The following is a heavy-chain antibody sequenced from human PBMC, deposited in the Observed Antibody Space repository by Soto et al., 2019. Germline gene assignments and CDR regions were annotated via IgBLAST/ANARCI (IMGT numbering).Heavy chain of an antibody. Sequence: QEQLVQSGAEVKKPGSSVKVSCKASGGIFNNYAISWVRQAPGQGLEWMGGIIPMFGTLNYAQKFQGRVTIAADESTSTAYMELTSLRYEDTAVYYWPRGHRTGNYGMDAWGQGTTVTVSS. J-gene: IGHJ6*02. CDR3: PRGHRTGNYGMDA. CDR2: IIPMFGTL. V-gene: IGHV1-69*01. CDR1: GGIFNNYA.